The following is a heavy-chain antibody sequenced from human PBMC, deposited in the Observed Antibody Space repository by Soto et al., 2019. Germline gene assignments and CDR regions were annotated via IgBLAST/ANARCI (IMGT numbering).Heavy chain of an antibody. V-gene: IGHV5-51*01. J-gene: IGHJ4*02. D-gene: IGHD3-9*01. Sequence: GESLKISCKGSGYNFANYWIGWVRQMPGKGLEWMGIIYPGNSDTRYSPSFQGQVTISADTSISTAYLEWSSLKASDTAIYYCARHVYYDVLKKNYWGQGTLVTGSS. CDR2: IYPGNSDT. CDR3: ARHVYYDVLKKNY. CDR1: GYNFANYW.